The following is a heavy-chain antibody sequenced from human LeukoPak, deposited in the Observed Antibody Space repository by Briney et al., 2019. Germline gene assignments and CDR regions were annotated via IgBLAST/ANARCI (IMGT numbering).Heavy chain of an antibody. V-gene: IGHV4-39*07. Sequence: SETLSLTCTVSGDSISRSSFYWAWIRQPPGKGLEWIGNIYYSGSTYHNPSLKSRVTTSVDTSKNQFSLKLSSVTAADTAVYYCARTNTYYDILTGDMGAFDIWGQGTMVTVSS. CDR3: ARTNTYYDILTGDMGAFDI. CDR2: IYYSGST. CDR1: GDSISRSSFY. J-gene: IGHJ3*02. D-gene: IGHD3-9*01.